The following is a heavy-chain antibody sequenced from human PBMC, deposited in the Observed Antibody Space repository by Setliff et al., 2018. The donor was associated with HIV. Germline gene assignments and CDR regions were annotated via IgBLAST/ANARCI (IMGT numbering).Heavy chain of an antibody. J-gene: IGHJ4*02. D-gene: IGHD2-21*01. Sequence: PGGSLRLSCAVSGFNFKSAWMTWVRQAPGKGLEWVGRIKSNSDGGTSDYAAAVKDRFTISRDDSKNTLYLQMNSLKTEDTAVYYCTTGTRLVDWGQGALVTV. V-gene: IGHV3-15*01. CDR1: GFNFKSAW. CDR2: IKSNSDGGTS. CDR3: TTGTRLVD.